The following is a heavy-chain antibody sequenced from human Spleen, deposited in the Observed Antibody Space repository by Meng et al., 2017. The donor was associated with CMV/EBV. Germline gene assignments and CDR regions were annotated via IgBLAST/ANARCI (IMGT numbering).Heavy chain of an antibody. J-gene: IGHJ4*02. D-gene: IGHD3-22*01. CDR2: VYHSGTT. Sequence: YYWSWIRQSPGKGLEWIGFVYHSGTTYYNPSLKSRLSISIDTSKNQFSLKLNSVTAADTAVYYCARETPHRHEFDYGSSGSYYVPDYWGQGSLVTVSS. CDR1: YY. CDR3: ARETPHRHEFDYGSSGSYYVPDY. V-gene: IGHV4-30-4*01.